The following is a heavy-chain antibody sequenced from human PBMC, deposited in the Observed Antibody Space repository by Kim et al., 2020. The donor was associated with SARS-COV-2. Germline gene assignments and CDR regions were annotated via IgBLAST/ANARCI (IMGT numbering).Heavy chain of an antibody. V-gene: IGHV1-24*01. Sequence: ASVKVSCKVSGYTLTELSMHWVRQAPGKGLEWMGGFDPEDGETIYAQKFQGRVTMTEDTSTDTAYMELSSLRSEDTAVYYCATGPSVYCSGGSCYSSSAYYYYYGMDLWGQGTTVTVSS. CDR3: ATGPSVYCSGGSCYSSSAYYYYYGMDL. CDR2: FDPEDGET. D-gene: IGHD2-15*01. J-gene: IGHJ6*02. CDR1: GYTLTELS.